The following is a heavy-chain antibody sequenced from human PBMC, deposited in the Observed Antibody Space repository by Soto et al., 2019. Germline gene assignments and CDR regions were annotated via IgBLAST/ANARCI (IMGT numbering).Heavy chain of an antibody. CDR3: VSSRTAIYGDALDI. D-gene: IGHD2-21*02. J-gene: IGHJ3*02. V-gene: IGHV4-59*03. CDR1: GGSISSYF. Sequence: SETLSLPCRVSGGSISSYFRNWIRQAPGKGLEWIGCIYDSGDANYNPSLKSRVTISLDTSKNQFSLKLSSVTAADTAVYYCVSSRTAIYGDALDIWAQGTMVTVSS. CDR2: IYDSGDA.